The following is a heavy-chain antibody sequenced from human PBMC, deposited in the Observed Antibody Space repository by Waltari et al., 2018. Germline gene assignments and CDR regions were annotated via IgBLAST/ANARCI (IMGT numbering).Heavy chain of an antibody. V-gene: IGHV4-59*01. D-gene: IGHD6-13*01. CDR2: IYYSGST. Sequence: QVQLQESGPGLVKPSETLSLTCTVSGGSISSYYWSWIRQPPGKGLEWIGYIYYSGSTNYNPSLKSRVTISVDTSKNQFSLKLSSVTAADTAVYYWARGPAAVYWYFDLWGRGTLVTVSS. CDR3: ARGPAAVYWYFDL. J-gene: IGHJ2*01. CDR1: GGSISSYY.